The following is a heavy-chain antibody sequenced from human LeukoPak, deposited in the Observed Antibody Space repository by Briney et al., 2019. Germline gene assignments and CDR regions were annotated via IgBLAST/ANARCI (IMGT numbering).Heavy chain of an antibody. D-gene: IGHD3-10*01. CDR3: ARDITMVRGGNWFDP. V-gene: IGHV3-48*03. Sequence: GGSLRLSCAASGFTFRNYWMGWVRQAPGKGLEWVSYISSSGSTIYYADSVKGRFTISRDNAKNSLYLQMNSLRAEDTAVYYCARDITMVRGGNWFDPWGQGTLVTVSS. J-gene: IGHJ5*02. CDR1: GFTFRNYW. CDR2: ISSSGSTI.